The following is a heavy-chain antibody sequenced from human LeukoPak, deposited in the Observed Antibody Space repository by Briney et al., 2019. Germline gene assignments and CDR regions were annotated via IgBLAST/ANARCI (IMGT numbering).Heavy chain of an antibody. CDR1: GFTFSSYS. CDR2: ISSSSSYI. V-gene: IGHV3-21*01. D-gene: IGHD6-13*01. J-gene: IGHJ4*02. Sequence: GGSLRLSCAASGFTFSSYSMNWVRQAPGKGLEWVSSISSSSSYIYYADSVKGRFTISRDNAKNSLYLQMNSLRAEDTAVYYCARDRIAAAGSSRGVDYWGQGTLVTVSS. CDR3: ARDRIAAAGSSRGVDY.